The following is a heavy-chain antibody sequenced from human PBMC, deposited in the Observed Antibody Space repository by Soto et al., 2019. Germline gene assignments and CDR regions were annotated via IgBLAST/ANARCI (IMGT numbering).Heavy chain of an antibody. CDR2: ISSNGGST. V-gene: IGHV3-64D*08. J-gene: IGHJ4*02. CDR3: VKDETGYSSGRLLRI. CDR1: GCTFSSYA. Sequence: AGGSLRLSCSASGCTFSSYAMHLVRQAPGKGLEYVSAISSNGGSTYYADSVKGRFTISRDNSKNTLYLQMSSLRAEDTAVYYCVKDETGYSSGRLLRIWGQGTLVTVSS. D-gene: IGHD6-19*01.